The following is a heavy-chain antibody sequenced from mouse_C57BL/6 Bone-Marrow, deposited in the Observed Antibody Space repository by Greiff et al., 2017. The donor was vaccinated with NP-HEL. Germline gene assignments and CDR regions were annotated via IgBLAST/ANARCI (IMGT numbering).Heavy chain of an antibody. Sequence: QVQLQQSGAELARPGASVQLSCKASGYTFTSYGISWVKQRTGQGLEWIGEIYPRSGNTYYNEKFKGKATLTADKSSSTAYMELRSLTSEDSAVYFWASRLWLRQAWFAYWGQGTLVTVSA. V-gene: IGHV1-81*01. CDR2: IYPRSGNT. D-gene: IGHD2-2*01. CDR3: ASRLWLRQAWFAY. J-gene: IGHJ3*01. CDR1: GYTFTSYG.